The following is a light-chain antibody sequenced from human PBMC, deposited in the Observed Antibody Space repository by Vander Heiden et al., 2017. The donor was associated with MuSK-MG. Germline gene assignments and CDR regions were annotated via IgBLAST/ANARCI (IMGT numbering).Light chain of an antibody. Sequence: SYELTQPLPVSVALGQTARITCGGNNIGSKNVHWYQQKPGQAPMLVIYRDSNRPSGIPERFSGSNSGNTATLTISRAQAGDEADYYCQVWDSSTVVFGGGTKLTVL. CDR1: NIGSKN. V-gene: IGLV3-9*01. J-gene: IGLJ2*01. CDR3: QVWDSSTVV. CDR2: RDS.